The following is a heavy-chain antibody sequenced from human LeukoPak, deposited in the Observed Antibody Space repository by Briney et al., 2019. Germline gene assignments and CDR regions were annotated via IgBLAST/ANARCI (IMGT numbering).Heavy chain of an antibody. D-gene: IGHD6-13*01. Sequence: SETLSLTCSVSGDSISGYYWTWIRQPPGKGLEWIGNIYYSGTTNYNPSLKSRVTISVDTSKNQFSLKLSSVTAADTAVYYCARGVYIAAAQYAYWGQGTLVTVSS. J-gene: IGHJ4*02. CDR2: IYYSGTT. V-gene: IGHV4-59*01. CDR3: ARGVYIAAAQYAY. CDR1: GDSISGYY.